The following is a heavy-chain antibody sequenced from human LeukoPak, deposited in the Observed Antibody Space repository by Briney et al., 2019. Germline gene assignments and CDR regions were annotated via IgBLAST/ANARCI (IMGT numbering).Heavy chain of an antibody. CDR1: GGSISSGGYY. CDR2: IYYSGST. D-gene: IGHD6-19*01. J-gene: IGHJ4*02. V-gene: IGHV4-31*03. Sequence: PSETLSLTCTVSGGSISSGGYYWSWIRQHPGKGLEWIGYIYYSGSTYYNPSLKSRVTISVDTSKNQFSLKLSSVTAADTAVYYCARIAVAGTIYFDYWGQGTLVTVSS. CDR3: ARIAVAGTIYFDY.